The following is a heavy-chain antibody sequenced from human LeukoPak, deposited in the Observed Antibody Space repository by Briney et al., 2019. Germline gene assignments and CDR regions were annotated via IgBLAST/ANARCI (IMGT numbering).Heavy chain of an antibody. D-gene: IGHD2-2*02. V-gene: IGHV3-23*01. Sequence: GGSLRLSCAASGFTFSSYAMSWVRQAPGKGLEWVSAISGSGGSTYYADSVKGRFTISRDNSKNTLYLQMNSLRAEDTAVYYCAKMSNQLLYALNWFDPWGQGTLVTVSS. CDR2: ISGSGGST. J-gene: IGHJ5*02. CDR3: AKMSNQLLYALNWFDP. CDR1: GFTFSSYA.